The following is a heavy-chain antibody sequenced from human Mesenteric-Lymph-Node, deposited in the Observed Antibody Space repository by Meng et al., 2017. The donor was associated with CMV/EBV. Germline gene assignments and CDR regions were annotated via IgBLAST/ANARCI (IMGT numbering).Heavy chain of an antibody. J-gene: IGHJ4*02. CDR3: ARMTIAARFDF. V-gene: IGHV3-48*03. D-gene: IGHD6-6*01. CDR1: GFSFSNYE. CDR2: ISSSGRTI. Sequence: LKISCVASGFSFSNYEMNWVRQAPGKGLEWVSYISSSGRTIYYTDSMKGRFTISRDNAKNSLYLQINSLRAEDTAVYYCARMTIAARFDFWGQGTLVTVSS.